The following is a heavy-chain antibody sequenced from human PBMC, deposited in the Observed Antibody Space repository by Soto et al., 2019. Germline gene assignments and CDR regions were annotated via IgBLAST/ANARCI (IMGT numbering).Heavy chain of an antibody. CDR1: GFTLSSYG. J-gene: IGHJ5*02. Sequence: QVQLVESGGGVVQPGRSLRLSCAASGFTLSSYGMHWVRQAPGKGLEWVAVIWYDGSNKFYADSVKGRFSISRDNSKNTLHLQMNRLRAEDTAVYYCARDRDSSGYYNWFDPWGQGTLVTVSS. CDR3: ARDRDSSGYYNWFDP. CDR2: IWYDGSNK. D-gene: IGHD3-22*01. V-gene: IGHV3-33*01.